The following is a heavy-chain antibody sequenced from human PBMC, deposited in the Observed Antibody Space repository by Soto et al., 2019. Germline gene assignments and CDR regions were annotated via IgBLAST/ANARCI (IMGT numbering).Heavy chain of an antibody. V-gene: IGHV4-34*01. CDR1: GGSSSAYS. J-gene: IGHJ4*02. Sequence: QVQLQQWGAGLLKPSETLSLTCAVSGGSSSAYSWTWIRQPPGTGLEWIGEINHSGSTNYNPSLTSRVTISVDTSKNQFSLKLTSVTAADTAVYYCARDKITGLFDYWGQGTLVTVSS. D-gene: IGHD2-8*02. CDR2: INHSGST. CDR3: ARDKITGLFDY.